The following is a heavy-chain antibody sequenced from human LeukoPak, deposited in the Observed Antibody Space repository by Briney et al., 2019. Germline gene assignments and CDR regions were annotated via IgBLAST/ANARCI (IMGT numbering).Heavy chain of an antibody. CDR1: GFTFDDYA. J-gene: IGHJ4*02. CDR2: INWNSGSI. CDR3: AKDGSTSGLQRHFHY. V-gene: IGHV3-9*01. D-gene: IGHD3-10*01. Sequence: GGSLRLSCAASGFTFDDYAMHWVRQAPGKGLEWVSGINWNSGSIDYADSVKGRFTMSRDNAKNSLYLQMDSLRAEDTAMYYCAKDGSTSGLQRHFHYWGQGTLVTVSS.